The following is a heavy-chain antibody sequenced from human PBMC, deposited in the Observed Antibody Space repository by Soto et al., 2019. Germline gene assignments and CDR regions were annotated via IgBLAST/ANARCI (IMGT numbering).Heavy chain of an antibody. CDR2: IYYSGST. Sequence: QVQLQESGPGLVKPSQTLSLTCTVSGGSISSGDYYWSWIRQPPGKGLEWIGYIYYSGSTYYNPSLKSRVTISVDTSKNQFPLKLSSVTAADTAVYYCARSGLSAWIQLWYGMDVWGQGTTVTVSS. J-gene: IGHJ6*02. CDR3: ARSGLSAWIQLWYGMDV. D-gene: IGHD5-18*01. CDR1: GGSISSGDYY. V-gene: IGHV4-30-4*01.